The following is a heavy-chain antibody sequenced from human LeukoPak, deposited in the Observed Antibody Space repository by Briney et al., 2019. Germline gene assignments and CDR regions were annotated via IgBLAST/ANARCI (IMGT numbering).Heavy chain of an antibody. D-gene: IGHD1-7*01. CDR3: ARGYNWNSGVYYMDV. CDR1: GFTFSDYY. CDR2: ISSSGSTI. Sequence: GGSLRLSCAASGFTFSDYYMSWIRQAPGKGLEWVSYISSSGSTIYYADSVKGRFTISRDNAKNSLYLQVNSLRAEDTAVYYCARGYNWNSGVYYMDVWGKGTTVTVSS. J-gene: IGHJ6*03. V-gene: IGHV3-11*01.